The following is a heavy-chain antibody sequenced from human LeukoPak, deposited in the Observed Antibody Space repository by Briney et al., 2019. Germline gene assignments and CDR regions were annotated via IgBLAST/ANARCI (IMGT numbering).Heavy chain of an antibody. Sequence: GGSLRLSCAASGFTFNRYSINWVGQAPGKGLDWVSSISSSSSYIYYADSVKGRFTISRDNAKNSLYLQMSSLRAEDTAVYYCARDLEEYCSGGSFFLFHYWRQGPLVTVSS. CDR2: ISSSSSYI. J-gene: IGHJ4*02. CDR3: ARDLEEYCSGGSFFLFHY. CDR1: GFTFNRYS. D-gene: IGHD2-15*01. V-gene: IGHV3-21*01.